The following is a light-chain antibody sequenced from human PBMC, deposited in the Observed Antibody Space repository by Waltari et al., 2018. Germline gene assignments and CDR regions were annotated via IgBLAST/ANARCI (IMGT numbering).Light chain of an antibody. Sequence: DVVMSKSTLSLTVTLGQPAPIPCRSRQSLLYSAGTTYSNRLPKRRGQSPRRLIYKATSRDAVVPSLCGGSGAGTDITPKISMEDADVVVNYCYMHDTRCPRTFGQGTKVEI. CDR1: QSLLYSAGTTY. CDR2: KAT. J-gene: IGKJ1*01. V-gene: IGKV2-30*01. CDR3: MHDTRCPRT.